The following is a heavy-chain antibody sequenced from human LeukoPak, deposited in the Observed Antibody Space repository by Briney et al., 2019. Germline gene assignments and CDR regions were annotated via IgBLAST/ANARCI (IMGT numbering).Heavy chain of an antibody. J-gene: IGHJ4*02. CDR1: GFTFSSYG. D-gene: IGHD2-2*02. Sequence: SGGSLRLSCAASGFTFSSYGMHWVRQAPGKGLEWVAFIRYDGSNKYYADSVKGRFTISRDNSMNTLYLQMNSLRAEGTAVYYCAKDYCSSTSCYNNYFDYWGQGTLVTVSS. CDR2: IRYDGSNK. CDR3: AKDYCSSTSCYNNYFDY. V-gene: IGHV3-30*02.